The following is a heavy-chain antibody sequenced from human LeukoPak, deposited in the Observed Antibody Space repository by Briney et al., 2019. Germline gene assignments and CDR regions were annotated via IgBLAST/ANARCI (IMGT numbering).Heavy chain of an antibody. V-gene: IGHV3-23*01. Sequence: GGSLRLSCAASGFTFSSYAMNWVRQAPGKGLEWVSAISGGGGTTYYADSVKGRFTISRDNSKNTLFLQMNSLRAEDTAVYYCARDPSDDILTGYYSGGVDYWGQGTLVTVSS. J-gene: IGHJ4*02. CDR1: GFTFSSYA. CDR3: ARDPSDDILTGYYSGGVDY. D-gene: IGHD3-9*01. CDR2: ISGGGGTT.